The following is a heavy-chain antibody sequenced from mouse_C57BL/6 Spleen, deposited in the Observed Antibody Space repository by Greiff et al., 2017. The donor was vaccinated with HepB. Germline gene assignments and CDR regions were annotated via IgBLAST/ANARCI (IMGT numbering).Heavy chain of an antibody. J-gene: IGHJ4*01. D-gene: IGHD2-5*01. CDR2: INPNNGGT. CDR1: GYTFTDYN. Sequence: VQLQQSGPELVKPGASVKIPCKASGYTFTDYNMDWVKQSHGKSLEWIGDINPNNGGTIYNQKFKGKATLTVDKSSSTAYMELRSLTSEDTAGYYCARWSNYLYYAMDYWGQGTSVTVSS. CDR3: ARWSNYLYYAMDY. V-gene: IGHV1-18*01.